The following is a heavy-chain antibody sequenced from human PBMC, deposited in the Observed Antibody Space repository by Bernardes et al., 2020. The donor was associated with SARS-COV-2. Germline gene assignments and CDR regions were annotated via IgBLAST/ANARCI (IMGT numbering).Heavy chain of an antibody. Sequence: SETLSLTCAVSGGSFSGYSWSWMRQSPGKGLEWIGDINHSGSTNYNPSLKTRVTMSLDTSKNQFSLKLSSVTAADTAVYYCARGLELRFTIFGVVQSWWFDPWGQGTLVTVSS. V-gene: IGHV4-34*01. CDR3: ARGLELRFTIFGVVQSWWFDP. CDR2: INHSGST. J-gene: IGHJ5*02. CDR1: GGSFSGYS. D-gene: IGHD3-3*01.